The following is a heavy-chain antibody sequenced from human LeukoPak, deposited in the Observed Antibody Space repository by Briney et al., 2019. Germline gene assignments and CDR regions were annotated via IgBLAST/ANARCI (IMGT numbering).Heavy chain of an antibody. CDR1: GYSFTSGHY. D-gene: IGHD2-2*01. V-gene: IGHV4-38-2*01. J-gene: IGHJ4*02. Sequence: SETLSLTCSVSGYSFTSGHYWGWSRQPPGKGLEWIANIYHTGSAHYNPSLKSRVTISVDTSKNQFSLKLSSVTAADTAVYYCARYCTSTTCILRGFDYWGQGTLVTVSS. CDR3: ARYCTSTTCILRGFDY. CDR2: IYHTGSA.